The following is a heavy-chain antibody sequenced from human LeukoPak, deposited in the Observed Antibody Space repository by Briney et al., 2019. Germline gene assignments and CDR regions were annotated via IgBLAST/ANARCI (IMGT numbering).Heavy chain of an antibody. J-gene: IGHJ6*03. CDR2: INTNTGNP. CDR1: GYTFTSYA. D-gene: IGHD2-8*01. CDR3: ARATRFDIVLMVYAPYYYYYYMDV. V-gene: IGHV7-4-1*02. Sequence: ASVKVSCKASGYTFTSYAMNWVRQAPGQGLEWMGWINTNTGNPTYAQGFTGRFVFSLDTSVSTAYLQISSLKAGDTAVYYCARATRFDIVLMVYAPYYYYYYMDVWGKGTTVTVSS.